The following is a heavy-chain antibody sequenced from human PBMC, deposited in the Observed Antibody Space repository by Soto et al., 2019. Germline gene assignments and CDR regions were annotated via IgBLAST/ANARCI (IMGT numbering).Heavy chain of an antibody. CDR1: GGSISGGDYY. Sequence: QVQLQESGPGLVKPSETLSLTCTVSGGSISGGDYYWNWIRQSPGKGLEWIGNIYYTGTTYYNPSLKSRVTISVDTSNNQFSLSLNSVTATDTAVYYCARGMGMIRRHDSWGQGTLVIVST. D-gene: IGHD3-22*01. J-gene: IGHJ4*02. CDR3: ARGMGMIRRHDS. CDR2: IYYTGTT. V-gene: IGHV4-30-4*01.